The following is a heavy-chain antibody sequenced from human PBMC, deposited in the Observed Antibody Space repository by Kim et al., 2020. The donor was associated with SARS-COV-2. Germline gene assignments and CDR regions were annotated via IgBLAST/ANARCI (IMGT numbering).Heavy chain of an antibody. D-gene: IGHD3-10*01. CDR3: ARHKWFGELLTPFFDY. Sequence: SETLSLTCSVSGDSISNYYWSWIRQAPGKGLEWIGFLYYSGSTNYNPSLRSRVTISVDTSKNQFSLKLSSVTAADTAVYYCARHKWFGELLTPFFDYWGQGTLVTVSS. J-gene: IGHJ4*02. V-gene: IGHV4-59*08. CDR2: LYYSGST. CDR1: GDSISNYY.